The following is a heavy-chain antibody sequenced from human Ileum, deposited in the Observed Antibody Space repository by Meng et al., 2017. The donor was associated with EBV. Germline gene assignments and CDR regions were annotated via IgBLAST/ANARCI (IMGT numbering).Heavy chain of an antibody. Sequence: QVQLEGSGPELVNPSGTLYITCAVSGGSISVINWWSWVRQSPEKGLEWIGEMSDSGITHYNPSLKSRVTISADKSNNQFSLKLTSVTSADTAVYFCAKNGEKYFEYWGQGTLVTVSS. V-gene: IGHV4-4*02. CDR2: MSDSGIT. CDR3: AKNGEKYFEY. CDR1: GGSISVINW. J-gene: IGHJ4*02.